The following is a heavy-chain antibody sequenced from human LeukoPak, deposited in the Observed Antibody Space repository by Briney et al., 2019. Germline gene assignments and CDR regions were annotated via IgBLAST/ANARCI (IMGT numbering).Heavy chain of an antibody. V-gene: IGHV3-23*01. CDR2: ISDSGGST. CDR1: GFTFSSYA. J-gene: IGHJ3*01. Sequence: AGGSLRLSCAASGFTFSSYAMSWVRQAPGKGLEWVSVISDSGGSTYYADSVKGRFTISRDNSKNTLYLQMNSLRAEDTAVYYCAKYHGSGWSNAFDFWGQGTMVTVSS. D-gene: IGHD6-19*01. CDR3: AKYHGSGWSNAFDF.